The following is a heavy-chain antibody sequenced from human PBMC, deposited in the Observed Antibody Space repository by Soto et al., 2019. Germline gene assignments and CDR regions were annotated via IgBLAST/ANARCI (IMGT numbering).Heavy chain of an antibody. V-gene: IGHV1-69*01. J-gene: IGHJ6*02. D-gene: IGHD2-8*01. CDR1: GGTFSSYA. CDR2: IIPIFGTA. Sequence: QVQLVQSGAEVKKPGSSVKVSCKASGGTFSSYAISWVRQARGQGLEWMGGIIPIFGTANYAQKFQGRVTITADESTSTAYMELSSLRSEDTAVYYCARSIVLMVYAHVGAYYYYGMDVWGQGTTVTVSS. CDR3: ARSIVLMVYAHVGAYYYYGMDV.